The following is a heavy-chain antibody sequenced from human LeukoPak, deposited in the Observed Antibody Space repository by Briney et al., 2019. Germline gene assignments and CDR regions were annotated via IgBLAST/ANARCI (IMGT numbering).Heavy chain of an antibody. V-gene: IGHV4-39*01. D-gene: IGHD6-13*01. Sequence: SETLSLTCTVSGGSISSSSYYWGWIRQPPGKGLEWIGSIYYSGSTYQNPSLKSRVTISVVTSKNQFSLKLSSVTAADTAVYYCARRGSRWYWYFDLWGRGTLVTVSS. J-gene: IGHJ2*01. CDR2: IYYSGST. CDR3: ARRGSRWYWYFDL. CDR1: GGSISSSSYY.